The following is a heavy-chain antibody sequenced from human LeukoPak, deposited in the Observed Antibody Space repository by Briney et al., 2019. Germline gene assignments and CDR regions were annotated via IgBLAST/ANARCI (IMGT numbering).Heavy chain of an antibody. V-gene: IGHV3-53*01. CDR2: IYSGATT. J-gene: IGHJ6*02. CDR3: ARDHGPYGTDV. CDR1: GFNVFTNY. Sequence: GGSLRLSCAASGFNVFTNYMRWVRQAPGKGLEWVSVIYSGATTYYADSVKGRFTISSDNSKNTLYLQMNSLRAEDTAVYYCARDHGPYGTDVWGQGTTVTVSS.